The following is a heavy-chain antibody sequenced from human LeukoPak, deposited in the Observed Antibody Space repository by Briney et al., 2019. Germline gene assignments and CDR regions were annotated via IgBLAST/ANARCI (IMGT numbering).Heavy chain of an antibody. Sequence: ASVKVSCKASGGTFSSYAISWVRQAPGQGLEWMGRIIPILGIANYAQKFQGRVTITADKSTSTAYMELSSLRSEDTAVYYCARIADYYDSSGRDDYWGQGTLVTVSS. J-gene: IGHJ4*02. D-gene: IGHD3-22*01. CDR1: GGTFSSYA. CDR2: IIPILGIA. V-gene: IGHV1-69*04. CDR3: ARIADYYDSSGRDDY.